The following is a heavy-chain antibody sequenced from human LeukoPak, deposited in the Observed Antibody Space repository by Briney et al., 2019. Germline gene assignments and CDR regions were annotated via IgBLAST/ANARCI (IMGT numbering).Heavy chain of an antibody. J-gene: IGHJ6*02. CDR2: VNRDGSET. Sequence: GGSLRLSCAAFGFALSSHWMTWVRQVPGRGPEWVANVNRDGSETYYLDSVKGRFTISKDNAKNSLYLQMNSLRAEDTALYHCARNNGMDVWGQGTTVIVSS. CDR1: GFALSSHW. CDR3: ARNNGMDV. V-gene: IGHV3-7*03.